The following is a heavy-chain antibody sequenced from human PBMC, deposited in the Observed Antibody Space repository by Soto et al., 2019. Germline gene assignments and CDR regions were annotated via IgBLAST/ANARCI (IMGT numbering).Heavy chain of an antibody. D-gene: IGHD2-2*01. CDR3: AKGLSTGAY. Sequence: GGSLRRSCAASGLTFRSYCMHWVRQAPGKGREWGAVISYDGSNKYYADSVKGRFTISRDNSKNTLYLHMNSLRAEDTAVYYCAKGLSTGAYWGQGPLVTASS. CDR2: ISYDGSNK. CDR1: GLTFRSYC. V-gene: IGHV3-30*18. J-gene: IGHJ4*02.